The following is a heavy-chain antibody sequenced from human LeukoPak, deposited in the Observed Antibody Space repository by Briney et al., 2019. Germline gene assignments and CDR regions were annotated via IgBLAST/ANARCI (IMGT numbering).Heavy chain of an antibody. CDR1: GFSFPTYW. CDR2: IKQDGTET. D-gene: IGHD3-10*01. V-gene: IGHV3-7*01. Sequence: GGSLRLSCAASGFSFPTYWMSWVRQAPGKGLEWVANIKQDGTETYYVDSVKGRFTISRDNAKNSLYLQMNSLRVEDTAVYYCAKLAKYFYGSETYYFFEHWGQGTPVTASS. CDR3: AKLAKYFYGSETYYFFEH. J-gene: IGHJ4*02.